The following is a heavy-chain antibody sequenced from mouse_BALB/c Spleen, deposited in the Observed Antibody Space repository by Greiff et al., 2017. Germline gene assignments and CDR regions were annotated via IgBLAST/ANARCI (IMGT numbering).Heavy chain of an antibody. CDR3: ARYYGPLYAMDY. Sequence: DVKLVESGPSLVKPSQTLSLTCSVTGDSITSGYWNWIRKFPGNKLEYMGYISYSGSTYYNPSLKSRISITRDTSKNQYYLQLNSVTTEDTATYYCARYYGPLYAMDYWGQGTSVTVSS. CDR2: ISYSGST. J-gene: IGHJ4*01. D-gene: IGHD1-2*01. CDR1: GDSITSGY. V-gene: IGHV3-8*02.